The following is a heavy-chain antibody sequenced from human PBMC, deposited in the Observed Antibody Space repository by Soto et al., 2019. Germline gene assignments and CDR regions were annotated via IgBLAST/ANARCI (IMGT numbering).Heavy chain of an antibody. J-gene: IGHJ4*02. CDR2: ISSSSSTI. CDR3: ARVVESCTNCVCPELDY. D-gene: IGHD2-8*01. Sequence: EVQLVESGGGLVQPGGSLRLSCAASGFTFSSYSMNWVRQAPGKGLEWVSYISSSSSTIYYAASVKGRFTISRDNAKNSLDLQMDGLRAEDTAVYYCARVVESCTNCVCPELDYWGQGTLVTVSS. V-gene: IGHV3-48*01. CDR1: GFTFSSYS.